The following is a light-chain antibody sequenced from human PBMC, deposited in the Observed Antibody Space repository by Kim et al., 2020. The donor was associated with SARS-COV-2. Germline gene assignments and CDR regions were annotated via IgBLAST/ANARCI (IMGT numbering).Light chain of an antibody. CDR3: QKYNGAPWT. CDR1: QGIGND. J-gene: IGKJ1*01. V-gene: IGKV1-27*01. CDR2: SAS. Sequence: ASVGDRVTITCRASQGIGNDLAWYQQKPGKPPKLLIFSASALQSGVSSRFSGSGSGTDFTLAISSLQPEDVATYYCQKYNGAPWTFGQGTKVDIK.